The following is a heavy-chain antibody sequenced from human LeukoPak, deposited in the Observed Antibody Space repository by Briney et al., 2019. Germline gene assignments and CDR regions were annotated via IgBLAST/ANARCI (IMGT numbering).Heavy chain of an antibody. CDR1: GFTFSSYS. Sequence: SGGSLRLSCAASGFTFSSYSMNWVRQTPRKGQGLVSSISISSSYIYYADSVKGRFTISRDNPKNSLYPQMNSLRAEGTAVNYCPRVLTEYCTNGVCPNPYYYYYGTAVWGQGTTVTVSS. J-gene: IGHJ6*02. D-gene: IGHD2-8*01. V-gene: IGHV3-21*04. CDR3: PRVLTEYCTNGVCPNPYYYYYGTAV. CDR2: ISISSSYI.